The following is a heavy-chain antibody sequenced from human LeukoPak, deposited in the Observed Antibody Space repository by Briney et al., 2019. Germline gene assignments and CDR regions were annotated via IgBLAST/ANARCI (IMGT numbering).Heavy chain of an antibody. CDR3: ARGAIVATTFDY. Sequence: SETLSLTWAVYGGSFSGYYWSWIRQPAGKGLEWSGEINHSGSTNYNPSLKSRVTISVDTSKNQFSLKLSSVTAADTAVYYCARGAIVATTFDYWGQGTLVTVSS. J-gene: IGHJ4*02. V-gene: IGHV4-34*01. CDR2: INHSGST. D-gene: IGHD5-12*01. CDR1: GGSFSGYY.